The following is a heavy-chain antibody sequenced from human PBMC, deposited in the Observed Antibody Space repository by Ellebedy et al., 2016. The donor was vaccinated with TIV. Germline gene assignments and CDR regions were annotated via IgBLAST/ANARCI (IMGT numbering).Heavy chain of an antibody. V-gene: IGHV4-59*01. CDR1: GGSISSYY. CDR2: IYYSGST. J-gene: IGHJ6*02. Sequence: MPSETLSLTCTVSGGSISSYYWSWIRQPPGKGLEWIGYIYYSGSTNYNPSLKSRVTISVDTSKNQFSLKLSSVTAADTAVYYCARDRVSGSGSYYNSDGMDVWGQGTTVTVSS. CDR3: ARDRVSGSGSYYNSDGMDV. D-gene: IGHD3-10*01.